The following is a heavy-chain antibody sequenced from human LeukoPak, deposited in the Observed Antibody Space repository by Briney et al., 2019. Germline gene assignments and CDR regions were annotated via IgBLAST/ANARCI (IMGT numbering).Heavy chain of an antibody. CDR3: VDYGRGDAFDI. CDR1: GFTFSSYW. CDR2: INSDGCST. D-gene: IGHD4-17*01. J-gene: IGHJ3*02. Sequence: GGSLRLSCAASGFTFSSYWMHWVRQAPGKGLVWVSRINSDGCSTSYADSVKGRFTISRDNAKNTLYLQMNSLRAEDTAVYYCVDYGRGDAFDIWGQGTMVTVSS. V-gene: IGHV3-74*01.